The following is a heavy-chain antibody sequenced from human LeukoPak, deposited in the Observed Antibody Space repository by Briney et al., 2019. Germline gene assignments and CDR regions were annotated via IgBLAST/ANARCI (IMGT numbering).Heavy chain of an antibody. V-gene: IGHV4-59*08. CDR2: IYYTGNT. D-gene: IGHD2-15*01. J-gene: IGHJ4*02. CDR1: GVSTSNHY. CDR3: VRHSRVVAFDY. Sequence: SETLSLTCTVSGVSTSNHYSSWIRQPPGKGLEWIGYIYYTGNTNYNPSLKSRVTISEDTSKNQVSLKLSSVTAADTAVYYCVRHSRVVAFDYWGQGNLVTVSS.